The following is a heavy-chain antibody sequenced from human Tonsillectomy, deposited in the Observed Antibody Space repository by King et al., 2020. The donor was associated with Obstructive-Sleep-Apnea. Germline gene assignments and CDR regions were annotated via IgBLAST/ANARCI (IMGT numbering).Heavy chain of an antibody. CDR2: IYYSGNT. CDR3: ARDWRVPSSKGDY. CDR1: GGSISSSSYY. D-gene: IGHD2-2*01. J-gene: IGHJ4*02. V-gene: IGHV4-39*07. Sequence: QLQESGPGLVKPSETLSLTCTVSGGSISSSSYYWGWIRQPPGKGLEWIGTIYYSGNTYYNPSLKGRVAISVDTSKNQFSLKLSSVTAADTAVYYCARDWRVPSSKGDYWGQGTLVTVSS.